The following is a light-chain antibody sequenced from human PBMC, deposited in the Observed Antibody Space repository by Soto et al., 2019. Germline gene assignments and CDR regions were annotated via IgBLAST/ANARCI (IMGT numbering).Light chain of an antibody. CDR3: SSYTTSSLYV. Sequence: HFALTQPASVSGSPLESITISCSGTHSDVGGYSYVSWYQQHPGKAPKLMIYDVSYRPSGISNRFSGSKSDNAASLTISGLQAEDEADYYCSSYTTSSLYVFGTGTKVTVL. CDR2: DVS. J-gene: IGLJ1*01. V-gene: IGLV2-14*01. CDR1: HSDVGGYSY.